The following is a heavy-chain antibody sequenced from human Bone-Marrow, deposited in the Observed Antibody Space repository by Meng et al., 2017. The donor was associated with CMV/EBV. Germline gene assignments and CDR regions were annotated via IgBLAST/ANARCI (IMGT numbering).Heavy chain of an antibody. J-gene: IGHJ4*02. V-gene: IGHV4-39*07. CDR3: ARDRLYCIRPNCYII. CDR2: IHNSGST. Sequence: SETLSLTCTVSGASISSSPYHWGWIRQPPGKGLEWIGSIHNSGSTYYNPSLRSRVTVSVDTSKNQFSLKLTSVTAADTAVYYCARDRLYCIRPNCYIIWDQGTLVTVSS. CDR1: GASISSSPYH. D-gene: IGHD2-2*02.